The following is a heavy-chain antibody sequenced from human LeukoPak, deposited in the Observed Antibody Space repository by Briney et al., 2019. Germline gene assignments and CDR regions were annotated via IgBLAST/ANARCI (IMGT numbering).Heavy chain of an antibody. Sequence: GGSLRLSCAASGFTFTNYWMHWVRQAPGKRLVWVSEISGGGGIRYYADSVKGRFTISRDNSKNTLYLQMNSLRAEDTAVYYCARDRLPRGTGWFDPWGQGTLVTVSS. CDR2: ISGGGGIR. CDR1: GFTFTNYW. V-gene: IGHV3-74*01. J-gene: IGHJ5*02. CDR3: ARDRLPRGTGWFDP. D-gene: IGHD1-1*01.